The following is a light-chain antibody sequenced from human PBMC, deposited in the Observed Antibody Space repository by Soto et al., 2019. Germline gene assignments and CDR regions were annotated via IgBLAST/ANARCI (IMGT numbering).Light chain of an antibody. V-gene: IGKV3-20*01. CDR1: QSVSRSY. J-gene: IGKJ5*01. Sequence: EIELTQSPGTLSLSLGDRATLSCRASQSVSRSYLGWYQQKPGQTPRLLMYGASSRATGSPDRISGSGSGTNVTLTISRLEPEDFAVYYCQQYGSSPITFGQGTRLEIK. CDR3: QQYGSSPIT. CDR2: GAS.